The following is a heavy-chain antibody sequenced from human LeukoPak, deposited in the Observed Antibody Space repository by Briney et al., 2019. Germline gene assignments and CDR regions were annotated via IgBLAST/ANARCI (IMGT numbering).Heavy chain of an antibody. D-gene: IGHD3-3*01. CDR1: GFTFSNAW. Sequence: GGSLRLSCAASGFTFSNAWMSWVRQAPGKGLEWVGRIKSKTDGGTTDYAAPVKGRFTISRDDSKNTLYLQMNSLKTEDTAVYYCTTVRDFWSGYNEYYFDYWGQGTLVTVSS. V-gene: IGHV3-15*01. CDR2: IKSKTDGGTT. J-gene: IGHJ4*02. CDR3: TTVRDFWSGYNEYYFDY.